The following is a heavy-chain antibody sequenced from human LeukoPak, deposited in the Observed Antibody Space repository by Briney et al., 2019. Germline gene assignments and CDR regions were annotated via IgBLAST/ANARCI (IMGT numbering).Heavy chain of an antibody. V-gene: IGHV4-59*01. CDR3: ARAGDYYVSGSYLGY. CDR2: IYHRGSA. Sequence: PSETLSLTCTVSGGSISSYYWTWIRQPPGKGLVWIGYIYHRGSANYNPSLKSRVTISVDTSKNQFSLTLSSVTAADAAVYYCARAGDYYVSGSYLGYWGQGTLVTVSS. J-gene: IGHJ4*02. CDR1: GGSISSYY. D-gene: IGHD3-10*01.